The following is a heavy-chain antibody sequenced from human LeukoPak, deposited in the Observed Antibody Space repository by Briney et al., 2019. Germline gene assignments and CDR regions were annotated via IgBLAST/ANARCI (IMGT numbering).Heavy chain of an antibody. CDR2: MNPNSGNT. V-gene: IGHV1-8*03. Sequence: ASVKVSCKASGGTFSSYAINWVRQATGQGLEWMGWMNPNSGNTGYAQKFQGRVTITRNTSISTAYMELSSLRSEDTAVYYCARLSELLPDYWGQGTLVTVSS. J-gene: IGHJ4*02. CDR1: GGTFSSYA. CDR3: ARLSELLPDY. D-gene: IGHD1-26*01.